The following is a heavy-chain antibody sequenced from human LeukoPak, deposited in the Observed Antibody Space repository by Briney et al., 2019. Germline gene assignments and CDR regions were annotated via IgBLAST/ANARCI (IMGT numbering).Heavy chain of an antibody. CDR3: ASRLCSGGSCYEDY. D-gene: IGHD2-15*01. CDR2: IYYSGST. Sequence: SEALSLTCTVSGGSISSSSYYWGWIRQPPGKGLEWIGSIYYSGSTYYNPSLKSRVTISVDTSKNQFSLKLSSVTAADTAVYYCASRLCSGGSCYEDYWGQGTWSPSPQ. J-gene: IGHJ4*02. CDR1: GGSISSSSYY. V-gene: IGHV4-39*01.